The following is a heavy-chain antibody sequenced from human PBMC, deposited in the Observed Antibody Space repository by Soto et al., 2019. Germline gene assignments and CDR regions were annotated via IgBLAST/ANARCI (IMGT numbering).Heavy chain of an antibody. V-gene: IGHV3-23*01. CDR2: ITGSGDST. J-gene: IGHJ4*02. D-gene: IGHD6-19*01. CDR1: GFTFSSHA. CDR3: AKDLQFSGWLSAQTFDY. Sequence: EVQLLESGGGLVQPGGSLRLSCAVSGFTFSSHAMSWVRQAPGKGLECVSSITGSGDSTYYADSVKGRFTISSDKSKSTLYLQMNGLRAEDTAVYYCAKDLQFSGWLSAQTFDYWGQGTQVTGSS.